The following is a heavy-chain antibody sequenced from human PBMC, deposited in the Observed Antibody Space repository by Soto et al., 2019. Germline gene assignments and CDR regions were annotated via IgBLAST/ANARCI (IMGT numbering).Heavy chain of an antibody. J-gene: IGHJ3*02. CDR2: IYYSGST. V-gene: IGHV4-31*03. CDR1: GGSISSGGYY. Sequence: PSETLSLTCTVSGGSISSGGYYWSWIRQHPGKGLEWIGYIYYSGSTYYNPSLKSRVTISVDTSKNQFSLKLSSVTAADTAVYYCARDSITGTSYAFDIWGQGTMVTV. CDR3: ARDSITGTSYAFDI. D-gene: IGHD1-7*01.